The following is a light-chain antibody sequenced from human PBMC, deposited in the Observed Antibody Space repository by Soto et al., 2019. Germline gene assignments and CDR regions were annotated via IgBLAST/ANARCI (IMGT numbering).Light chain of an antibody. CDR2: GAS. CDR3: QQYFTWPPLT. J-gene: IGKJ4*01. V-gene: IGKV3-15*01. Sequence: EIVMTQSPATLSVSSGERATLSCRASQSVNTHLAWYQQKPGQAPRLLIYGASTRATGIPARFSGSGSGTEFTLTISSLQSEDFAVYYCQQYFTWPPLTFGGGTRVDI. CDR1: QSVNTH.